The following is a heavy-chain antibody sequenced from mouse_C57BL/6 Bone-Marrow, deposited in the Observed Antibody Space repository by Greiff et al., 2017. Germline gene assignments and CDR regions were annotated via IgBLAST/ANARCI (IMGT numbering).Heavy chain of an antibody. CDR2: FDPSDSYT. CDR1: GYTFTSYW. J-gene: IGHJ2*01. CDR3: ALPYFDY. D-gene: IGHD1-1*01. Sequence: VQLQQPGAELVMPGASVKLSCKASGYTFTSYWMHWVKQRPGQGLEWIGEFDPSDSYTNYNQKFKGKSTLTVYKSSSTAYMQLSSLTSEDSAVYYCALPYFDYWGQGTTLTVSS. V-gene: IGHV1-69*01.